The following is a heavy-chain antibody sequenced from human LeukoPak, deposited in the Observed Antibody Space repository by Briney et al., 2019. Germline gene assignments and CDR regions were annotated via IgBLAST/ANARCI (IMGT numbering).Heavy chain of an antibody. CDR2: IYTSGST. CDR1: GGSISSYC. CDR3: ARDSSVAIFGVVSSGFDP. V-gene: IGHV4-4*07. Sequence: SETLSLTCTVSGGSISSYCWSWIRQPAGKGLERIGRIYTSGSTNYNPSLKSRVTMSVDTSKNQFSLKLSSVTAADTAVYYCARDSSVAIFGVVSSGFDPWGQGTLVTVSS. J-gene: IGHJ5*02. D-gene: IGHD3-3*01.